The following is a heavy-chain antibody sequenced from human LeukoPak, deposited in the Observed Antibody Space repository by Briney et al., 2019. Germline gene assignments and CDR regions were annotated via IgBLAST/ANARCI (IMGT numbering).Heavy chain of an antibody. CDR3: AKGGYTTSFDP. CDR1: GFTFSEYY. J-gene: IGHJ5*02. Sequence: PGGTLRLSCAASGFTFSEYYMSWVRQPPGKGLEWVSNIRSNGRDTYYTDSVKRRFTISRDNSKNTLYLEMNSLRAEDTAVYYCAKGGYTTSFDPWGQGTLVTVSS. D-gene: IGHD2-15*01. V-gene: IGHV3-23*01. CDR2: IRSNGRDT.